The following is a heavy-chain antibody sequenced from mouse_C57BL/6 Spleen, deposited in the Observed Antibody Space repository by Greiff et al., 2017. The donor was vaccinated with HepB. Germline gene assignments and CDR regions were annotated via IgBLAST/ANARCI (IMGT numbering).Heavy chain of an antibody. V-gene: IGHV14-1*01. CDR2: IDLDDGDT. J-gene: IGHJ3*01. Sequence: VQLQQSGAELVRPGASVKLSCTASGFNIKDYYMHWVKQRPDQGLEWIGRIDLDDGDTESAPKFPGKSTMTADTSSNTAYLQLSSLTAEDTAVCYCTTDDGSWFAYWGKGTLVTVAA. D-gene: IGHD2-12*01. CDR1: GFNIKDYY. CDR3: TTDDGSWFAY.